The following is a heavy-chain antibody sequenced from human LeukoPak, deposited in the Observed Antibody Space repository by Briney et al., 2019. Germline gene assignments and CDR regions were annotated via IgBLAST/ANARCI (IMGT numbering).Heavy chain of an antibody. V-gene: IGHV4-39*01. J-gene: IGHJ4*02. CDR1: GGPIITSRDY. CDR2: INYSGST. CDR3: ARLSPYLGSGSSAFPDDF. Sequence: SETLSLTCTVSGGPIITSRDYWGWIRQPPGKGLEWIGSINYSGSTYYNPSLKSRVTISVDTSKNQFSLKLSSVTAADTAVYYCARLSPYLGSGSSAFPDDFWGQGTLVTVSS. D-gene: IGHD3-10*01.